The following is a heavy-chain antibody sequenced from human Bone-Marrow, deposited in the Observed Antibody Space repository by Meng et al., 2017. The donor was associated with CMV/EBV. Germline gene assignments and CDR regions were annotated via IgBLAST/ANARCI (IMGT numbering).Heavy chain of an antibody. CDR3: VKYLLPRVLRDGFDI. CDR2: ISGGDGST. J-gene: IGHJ3*02. V-gene: IGHV3-23*01. D-gene: IGHD2-15*01. Sequence: GGSLRLSCAASGFTFGSYAMSWVRQAPGKGLEWVSSISGGDGSTYSADSVKGRFTIFRDNSKNTVFLQMSSQRAEDTAVYYCVKYLLPRVLRDGFDIWGRGTLVTVSS. CDR1: GFTFGSYA.